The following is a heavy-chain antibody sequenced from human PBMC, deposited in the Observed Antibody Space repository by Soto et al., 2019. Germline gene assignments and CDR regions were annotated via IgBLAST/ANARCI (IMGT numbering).Heavy chain of an antibody. CDR2: INPNSGGT. V-gene: IGHV1-2*02. J-gene: IGHJ3*02. CDR3: AMAVTPYYDSSGPRGAFDI. Sequence: ASVKVSCKASGYTFTGYYMHWVRQAPGQGLEWMGWINPNSGGTNYAQKFQGRVTMTRDTSISTAYMELSRLRSDDTAVYYCAMAVTPYYDSSGPRGAFDIWGQGTMVTVSS. CDR1: GYTFTGYY. D-gene: IGHD3-22*01.